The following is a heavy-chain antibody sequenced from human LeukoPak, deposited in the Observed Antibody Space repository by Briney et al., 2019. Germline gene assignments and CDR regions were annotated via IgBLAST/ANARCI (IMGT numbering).Heavy chain of an antibody. J-gene: IGHJ6*03. CDR2: ISSSGTTI. D-gene: IGHD4/OR15-4a*01. Sequence: PGESLKISCAASGFTFSSYEMNWVRHAPGKGLEWVSYISSSGTTIYYGDSVKGRFTISRDNAKNSLYLHMNSLRAEDTAVYYCARDPPSSYGGYDYMDVWGKGTTVTVSS. CDR3: ARDPPSSYGGYDYMDV. V-gene: IGHV3-48*03. CDR1: GFTFSSYE.